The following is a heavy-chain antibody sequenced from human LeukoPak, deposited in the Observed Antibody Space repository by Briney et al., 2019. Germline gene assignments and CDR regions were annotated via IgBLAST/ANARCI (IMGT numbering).Heavy chain of an antibody. V-gene: IGHV3-49*04. CDR1: GFTFSSYS. J-gene: IGHJ4*02. D-gene: IGHD1-26*01. Sequence: GGSLRLSCAASGFTFSSYSMNWVRQAPGKGLEWVGFIRSKAYGGTTEYAASVKGRFTISRDDSKSIAYLQMNSLKTEDTAVYYCTRGRRATHDYWGQGTLVTVSS. CDR3: TRGRRATHDY. CDR2: IRSKAYGGTT.